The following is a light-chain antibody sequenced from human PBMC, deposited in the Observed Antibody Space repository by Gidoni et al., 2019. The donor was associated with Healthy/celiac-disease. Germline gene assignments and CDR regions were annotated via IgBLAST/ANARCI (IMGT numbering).Light chain of an antibody. J-gene: IGKJ4*01. CDR2: AAS. CDR1: QGISSY. Sequence: DIQLTQSPSFLSASVGDRVTITCWARQGISSYLAWYQQKPGKAPKLLIYAASTLQSGGPSRFSGSGSGTEFTLTISSLQPEDFATYYCQQLNSYPLTFGGGTKVEIK. V-gene: IGKV1-9*01. CDR3: QQLNSYPLT.